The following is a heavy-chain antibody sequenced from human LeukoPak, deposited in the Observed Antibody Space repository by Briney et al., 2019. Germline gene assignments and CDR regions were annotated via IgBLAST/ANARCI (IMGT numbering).Heavy chain of an antibody. CDR1: GFTFSHYW. Sequence: GGSLRLSCEASGFTFSHYWMTWYRQAPGKGLEWVANLNQDGSVQAYGDSVRGRFTISRDNAKNSVYIQMSSLSVEDTAMYYCARDHNVADVWGQGTMVTVSS. CDR2: LNQDGSVQ. V-gene: IGHV3-7*01. D-gene: IGHD2-8*01. CDR3: ARDHNVADV. J-gene: IGHJ3*01.